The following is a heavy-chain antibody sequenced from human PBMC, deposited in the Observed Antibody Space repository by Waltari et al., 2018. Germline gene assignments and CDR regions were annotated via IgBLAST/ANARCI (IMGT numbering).Heavy chain of an antibody. J-gene: IGHJ4*02. CDR1: GGSIRSGSSY. V-gene: IGHV4-61*09. Sequence: VQLQESGPGLVKPSPTLSITSTVSGGSIRSGSSYRRWIRQPAGKGLEWIGYIYTRGSTNYNPSLKSRVTISVDTSKNQFSLKLSSVTAADTAVYYCARFEGTAADYWGQGTLVTVSS. CDR2: IYTRGST. CDR3: ARFEGTAADY. D-gene: IGHD6-13*01.